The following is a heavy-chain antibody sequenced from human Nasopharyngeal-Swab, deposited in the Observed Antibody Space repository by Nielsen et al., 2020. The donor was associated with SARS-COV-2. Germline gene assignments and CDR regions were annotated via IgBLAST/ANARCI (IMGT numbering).Heavy chain of an antibody. Sequence: GGSLRLCCAASGFTFRNHGMHWVRKAPGKGLEWVAVISYDGRNGYYADSVKGRFSISRDNSKNTLYLQMNSLRADDTAVYFCARDRSVKYFDYWGQGTLVTVSS. D-gene: IGHD4-11*01. J-gene: IGHJ4*02. CDR3: ARDRSVKYFDY. V-gene: IGHV3-33*05. CDR2: ISYDGRNG. CDR1: GFTFRNHG.